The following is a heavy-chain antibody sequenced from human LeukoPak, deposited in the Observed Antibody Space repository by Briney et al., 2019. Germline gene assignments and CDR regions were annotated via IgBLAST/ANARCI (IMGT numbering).Heavy chain of an antibody. J-gene: IGHJ4*02. Sequence: SQTLSLTCAISGDSVSSNTAAWTWIRQSPSRGLEWLGRTYYRSKWYNDYAVSVKSRITINPDTSKNQFSLQVNSMTPEDTAVYYCVRSRGDLDYWGQGTLVTVSS. D-gene: IGHD3-10*01. V-gene: IGHV6-1*01. CDR2: TYYRSKWYN. CDR1: GDSVSSNTAA. CDR3: VRSRGDLDY.